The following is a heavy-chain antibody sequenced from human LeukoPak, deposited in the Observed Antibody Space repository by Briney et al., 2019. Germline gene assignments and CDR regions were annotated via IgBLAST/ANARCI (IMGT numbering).Heavy chain of an antibody. V-gene: IGHV4-34*01. D-gene: IGHD2-15*01. J-gene: IGHJ3*02. CDR3: ARSRLDCSGGSCYPGDAFDI. Sequence: SETLSLTCAVYGGSFSGYYWSWIRQPPGKGLEWIGEINHSGSTNYNPSLKSRVTISVDTSKNQFSLKLSSVTAADTAVYCCARSRLDCSGGSCYPGDAFDIWGQGTMVTVSS. CDR2: INHSGST. CDR1: GGSFSGYY.